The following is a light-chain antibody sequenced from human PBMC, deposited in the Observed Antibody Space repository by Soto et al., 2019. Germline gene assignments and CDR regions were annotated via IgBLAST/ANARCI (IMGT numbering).Light chain of an antibody. CDR3: QQYHNWPA. J-gene: IGKJ1*01. CDR1: QSVSSTY. CDR2: GAA. Sequence: EIVLTQSPGTLSLSPGERATLSCRASQSVSSTYLAWYQQKPGQAPRLLISGAATRATGIPARFSGSGSGTEFTLTISSLQSEDFAVYYCQQYHNWPAFGQGTKVDIK. V-gene: IGKV3-15*01.